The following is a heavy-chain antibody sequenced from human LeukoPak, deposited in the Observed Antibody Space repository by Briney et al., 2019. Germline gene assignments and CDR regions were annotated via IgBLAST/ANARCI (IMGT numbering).Heavy chain of an antibody. CDR3: ASEDDSSGYIDY. Sequence: SETLSLTCTVSGDSISSSRSYWGWIRQPPGKGLEWIGSIYYSGSTYYNTSLKSRVTISVDTSKNQFSLKLSSVTAADTAVYYCASEDDSSGYIDYWGQGTLVTASS. CDR1: GDSISSSRSY. V-gene: IGHV4-39*01. CDR2: IYYSGST. D-gene: IGHD3-22*01. J-gene: IGHJ4*02.